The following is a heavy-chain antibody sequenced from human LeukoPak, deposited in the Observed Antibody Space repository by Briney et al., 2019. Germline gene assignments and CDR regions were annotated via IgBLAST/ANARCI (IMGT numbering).Heavy chain of an antibody. Sequence: SETLSLTCTVSGGSIRSSYYYWGWIRQPPGKGLEWIGSIYDSGSTYYNPSLKSRVTISVDTSKNQFSLKLSSVTAADTAVYYCARGTRIVVVPAAIEDFRYYGMDVWGQGTTVTVSS. D-gene: IGHD2-2*01. CDR3: ARGTRIVVVPAAIEDFRYYGMDV. J-gene: IGHJ6*02. CDR2: IYDSGST. V-gene: IGHV4-39*01. CDR1: GGSIRSSYYY.